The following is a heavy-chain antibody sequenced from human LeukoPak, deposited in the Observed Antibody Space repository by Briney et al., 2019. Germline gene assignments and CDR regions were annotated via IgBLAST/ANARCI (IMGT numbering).Heavy chain of an antibody. D-gene: IGHD5-18*01. CDR1: GGSFSGYY. V-gene: IGHV4-34*01. CDR2: INHSGST. CDR3: VGEGDTPMITGTDY. J-gene: IGHJ4*02. Sequence: SETLSLTCAVYGGSFSGYYWSWIRQPPGKGLEWIGSINHSGSTYYNPSLKSRVTISVDTSKNHFSLKLSSVTAADTAVYYCVGEGDTPMITGTDYWGQGTLVTVSS.